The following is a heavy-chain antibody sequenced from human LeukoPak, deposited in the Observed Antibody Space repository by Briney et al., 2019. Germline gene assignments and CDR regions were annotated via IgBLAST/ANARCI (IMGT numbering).Heavy chain of an antibody. Sequence: GGSLRLSCAASGFTFSSYAMSWVRQAPGKGLEWVSAISGSGGSTYYADSVKGRFTISRDNSKNTLYLQMNSLRAEDTAVYYCATYGDGDYYSYVRDVGGQGPTVTV. CDR3: ATYGDGDYYSYVRDV. CDR1: GFTFSSYA. D-gene: IGHD5-24*01. V-gene: IGHV3-23*01. J-gene: IGHJ6*02. CDR2: ISGSGGST.